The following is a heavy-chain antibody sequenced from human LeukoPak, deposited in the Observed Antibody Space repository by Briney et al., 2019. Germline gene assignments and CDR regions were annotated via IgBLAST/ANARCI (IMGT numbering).Heavy chain of an antibody. CDR2: VFRSGST. V-gene: IGHV4-38-2*01. CDR1: DFSIITTYY. Sequence: PSETLSLTCDVSDFSIITTYYWGWIRQPPGKGLEWIGNVFRSGSTYYNPSLKSRVTISVGKPKNQFSLKLRSVTAADTAVYYCARQLYSDSSAWGQGTMVTVSS. CDR3: ARQLYSDSSA. J-gene: IGHJ3*01. D-gene: IGHD3-22*01.